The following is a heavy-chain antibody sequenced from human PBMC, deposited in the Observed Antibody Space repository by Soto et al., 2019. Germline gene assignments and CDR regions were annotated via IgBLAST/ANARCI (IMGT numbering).Heavy chain of an antibody. V-gene: IGHV1-18*01. D-gene: IGHD6-13*01. Sequence: ASVKVSCKASGYTFTSYGLSWVRQAPGQGLEWMGWISAYNRNTNYAQKLQGRVTMTTDTSTSTAYMELRSLRSDDPAVYYCARVIAAGADFDYWGQGTLVTVSS. CDR1: GYTFTSYG. CDR2: ISAYNRNT. CDR3: ARVIAAGADFDY. J-gene: IGHJ4*02.